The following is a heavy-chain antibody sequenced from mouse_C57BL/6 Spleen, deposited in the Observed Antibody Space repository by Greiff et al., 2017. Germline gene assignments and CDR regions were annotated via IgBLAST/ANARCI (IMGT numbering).Heavy chain of an antibody. CDR1: GFTFSSYT. CDR2: ISGGGGNT. CDR3: ARREDYSNPPWFAY. J-gene: IGHJ3*01. D-gene: IGHD2-5*01. Sequence: EVMLVESGGGLVKPGGSLKLSCAASGFTFSSYTMSWVRQTPEKRLEWVATISGGGGNTYYPDSVKGRFTISRDNAKNTLYLQMSSLRSEDTALYYCARREDYSNPPWFAYWGQGTLVTVSA. V-gene: IGHV5-9*01.